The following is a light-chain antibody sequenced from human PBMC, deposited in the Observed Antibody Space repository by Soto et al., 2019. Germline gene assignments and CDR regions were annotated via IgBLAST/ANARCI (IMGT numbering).Light chain of an antibody. Sequence: IVMTQSPATLSVSPGERGTLSCRASQSVSSNLACYQQKPGQAPRLLIYGASTSATGIPARLSSSGSGTELTLTITSLQAEDFAVYNCQQERNWPHTFGGGTKVDIK. V-gene: IGKV3-15*01. CDR1: QSVSSN. J-gene: IGKJ4*01. CDR3: QQERNWPHT. CDR2: GAS.